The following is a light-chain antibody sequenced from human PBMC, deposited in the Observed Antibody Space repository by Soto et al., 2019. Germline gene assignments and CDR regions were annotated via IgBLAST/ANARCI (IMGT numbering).Light chain of an antibody. CDR1: GSDVGGYNY. V-gene: IGLV2-8*01. CDR3: SSYAGSNNV. Sequence: QSALTQPPSASGSRGQSVTISCTGTGSDVGGYNYVSWYQQHPGKAPKLMIYEVNKRPSGVPDRFSGSKSGNTASLTVSGLQTEDEADYYCSSYAGSNNVFGTGTKVTVL. J-gene: IGLJ1*01. CDR2: EVN.